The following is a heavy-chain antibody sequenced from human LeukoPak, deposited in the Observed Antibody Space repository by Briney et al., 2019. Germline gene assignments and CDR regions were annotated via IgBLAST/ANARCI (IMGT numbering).Heavy chain of an antibody. J-gene: IGHJ6*03. V-gene: IGHV3-21*01. CDR2: ISSSSSYI. CDR3: ARDRYYDILAGYYHYYYMDV. CDR1: GFTFSSYS. Sequence: GGSLRLSCAASGFTFSSYSMNWVRQAPGKGLEWVSSISSSSSYIYYADSVKGRFTISRDNAKNSLYLQMNSLRAEDTAVYYCARDRYYDILAGYYHYYYMDVWGKGTTVTVSS. D-gene: IGHD3-9*01.